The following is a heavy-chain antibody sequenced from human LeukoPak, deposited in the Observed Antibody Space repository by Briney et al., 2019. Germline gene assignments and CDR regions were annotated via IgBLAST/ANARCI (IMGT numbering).Heavy chain of an antibody. Sequence: GGSLRLSCAASGFTFSSYAMHWVRQAPGKGLEWVAVISYDGSNKYYADSVKGRFTISRDNAKNSLYLQMNTLRAEDTAVYYCARTSSGPDVDYWGQGTLATVSS. CDR1: GFTFSSYA. CDR2: ISYDGSNK. V-gene: IGHV3-30-3*01. D-gene: IGHD2-15*01. CDR3: ARTSSGPDVDY. J-gene: IGHJ4*02.